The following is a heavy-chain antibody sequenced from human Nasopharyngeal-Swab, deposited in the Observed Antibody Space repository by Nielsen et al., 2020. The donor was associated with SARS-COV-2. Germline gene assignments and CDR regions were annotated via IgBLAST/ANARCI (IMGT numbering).Heavy chain of an antibody. D-gene: IGHD2-21*01. CDR3: ARERCGGDCYSDY. CDR1: GFTFSSYS. CDR2: ISSSSSYI. J-gene: IGHJ4*02. V-gene: IGHV3-21*01. Sequence: GESLKISCAASGFTFSSYSMNWVRQAPGKGLEWVSSISSSSSYIYYADSVKGRFTISRDNAKNSLYLQMNSLRAEDMAVYYCARERCGGDCYSDYWGQGTLVTVSS.